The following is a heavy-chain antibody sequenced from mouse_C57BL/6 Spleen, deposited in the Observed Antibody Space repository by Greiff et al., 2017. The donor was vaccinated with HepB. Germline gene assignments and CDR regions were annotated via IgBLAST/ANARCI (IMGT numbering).Heavy chain of an antibody. V-gene: IGHV1-82*01. CDR1: GYAFSSSW. Sequence: QVQLQQSGPELVKPGASVKISCKASGYAFSSSWMNWVKQRPGKGLEWIGRIYPGDGDTNYNGKFKGKATLTADKSSSTAYMQLSSLTSEDSAVYFCARWGYGYDEVYAMDYWGQGTSVTVSS. CDR3: ARWGYGYDEVYAMDY. CDR2: IYPGDGDT. J-gene: IGHJ4*01. D-gene: IGHD2-2*01.